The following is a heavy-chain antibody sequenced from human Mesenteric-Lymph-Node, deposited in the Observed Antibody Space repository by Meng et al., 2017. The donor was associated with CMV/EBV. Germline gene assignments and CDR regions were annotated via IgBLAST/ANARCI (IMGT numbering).Heavy chain of an antibody. Sequence: ASVKVSCKTSGYRFDTHGITWVRQAPGQGLEWMGWITAYINSYANYGQKFQGRVDMTIDTSTSTVYMELRSLTSDDTGVYYCARALSVTAYGEAMRNAFDVWGQGTMVTVSS. CDR1: GYRFDTHG. D-gene: IGHD3-3*01. CDR3: ARALSVTAYGEAMRNAFDV. J-gene: IGHJ3*01. V-gene: IGHV1-18*01. CDR2: ITAYINSYA.